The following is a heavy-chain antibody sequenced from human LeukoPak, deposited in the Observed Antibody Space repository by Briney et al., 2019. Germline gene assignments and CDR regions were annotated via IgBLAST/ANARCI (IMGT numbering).Heavy chain of an antibody. Sequence: PGGSLRLSCAASGFTFRSYDMNWLRQAPGKGLEWLSYISGSSSTIYYADSVKGRFTISRDNAKSSLYLQMNSLRDEDTAVYYCARDMGGPAATDAFDIWGQGTMVTVSS. CDR3: ARDMGGPAATDAFDI. V-gene: IGHV3-48*02. D-gene: IGHD3-16*01. CDR1: GFTFRSYD. J-gene: IGHJ3*02. CDR2: ISGSSSTI.